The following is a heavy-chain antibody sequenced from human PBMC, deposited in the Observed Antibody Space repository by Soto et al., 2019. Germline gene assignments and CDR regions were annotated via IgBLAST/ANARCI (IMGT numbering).Heavy chain of an antibody. Sequence: SETLSLTCTVSGGSIRSYYWSWIRQPPGKGLEWIGYIYYGANANYNPSLKSRVTTSVDMSKNQFSLKVSSVTAADTAVYYCARSDSGTFSFDFWGQGTLVTAS. D-gene: IGHD1-26*01. CDR1: GGSIRSYY. CDR2: IYYGANA. V-gene: IGHV4-59*01. CDR3: ARSDSGTFSFDF. J-gene: IGHJ4*02.